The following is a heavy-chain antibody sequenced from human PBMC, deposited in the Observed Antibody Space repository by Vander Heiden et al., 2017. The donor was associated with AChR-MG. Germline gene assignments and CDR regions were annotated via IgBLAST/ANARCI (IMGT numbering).Heavy chain of an antibody. CDR2: INHSGST. Sequence: QVQLQQWGAGLLKPSETLSLTCAVYGGSFGGYYWRWIRQPPGKGLEWIGEINHSGSTNYNPSRKSRVTISVDTSKNQFSLKLSSVTAADTAVYYCARGDDGYYRRSPFDYWGQGTLVTVSS. CDR3: ARGDDGYYRRSPFDY. V-gene: IGHV4-34*01. D-gene: IGHD2-15*01. J-gene: IGHJ4*02. CDR1: GGSFGGYY.